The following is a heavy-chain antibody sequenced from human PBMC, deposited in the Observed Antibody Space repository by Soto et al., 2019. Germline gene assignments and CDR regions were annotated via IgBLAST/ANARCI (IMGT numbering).Heavy chain of an antibody. D-gene: IGHD3-22*01. V-gene: IGHV1-69*13. CDR1: GGTFSSYA. CDR3: ARDSQGVMTTPNWFDP. Sequence: GASVKVSCKASGGTFSSYAISWVRQAPGQGLEWMGGIIPIFGTANYAQKFQGRGTITADESTSTAYMELSSRRSEDTAVYYCARDSQGVMTTPNWFDPWGQGTLVTVSS. CDR2: IIPIFGTA. J-gene: IGHJ5*02.